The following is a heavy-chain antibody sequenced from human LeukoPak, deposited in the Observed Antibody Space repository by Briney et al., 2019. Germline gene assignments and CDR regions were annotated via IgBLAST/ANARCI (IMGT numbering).Heavy chain of an antibody. CDR1: GFTFSTYW. J-gene: IGHJ4*02. CDR2: IKQDGSEK. CDR3: ARGASSWYSTSPNFDY. D-gene: IGHD6-13*01. Sequence: GGSLRLSCAASGFTFSTYWMSWVRQAPGKGQEWVANIKQDGSEKYYVDSVKGRFTISRDNAKNSLYLQMNSLRAEDTAVYCCARGASSWYSTSPNFDYWGQGTLVTVSS. V-gene: IGHV3-7*01.